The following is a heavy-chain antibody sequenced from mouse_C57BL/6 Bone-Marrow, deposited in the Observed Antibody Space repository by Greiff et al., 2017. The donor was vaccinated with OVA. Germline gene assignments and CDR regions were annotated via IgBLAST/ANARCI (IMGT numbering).Heavy chain of an antibody. V-gene: IGHV1-55*01. D-gene: IGHD2-2*01. CDR2: IYPGSGST. Sequence: QVQLQQPGAELVKPGASVKMSYKASGYTFTSYWITWVKQRPGQGLEWIGDIYPGSGSTNYNEKFKSKATLTVDTSSSTAYMQLSSLTSEDSAVYYCANYGYDRGYYFDYWGQGTTLTVSS. CDR3: ANYGYDRGYYFDY. CDR1: GYTFTSYW. J-gene: IGHJ2*01.